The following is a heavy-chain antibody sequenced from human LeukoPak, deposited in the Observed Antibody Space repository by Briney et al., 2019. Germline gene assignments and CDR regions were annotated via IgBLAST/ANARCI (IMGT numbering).Heavy chain of an antibody. CDR1: GFNFNMFW. D-gene: IGHD6-19*01. V-gene: IGHV3-7*01. CDR2: IKQDASAK. CDR3: ARDDWQWPVAYYFDY. Sequence: GGSLRLSCVASGFNFNMFWMSWVRQAPGKGLEWVTNIKQDASAKFYVGSVRGRFDISRDNSKNTLYLQMNSLRAEDTAVYYCARDDWQWPVAYYFDYWGQGTLVTVSS. J-gene: IGHJ4*02.